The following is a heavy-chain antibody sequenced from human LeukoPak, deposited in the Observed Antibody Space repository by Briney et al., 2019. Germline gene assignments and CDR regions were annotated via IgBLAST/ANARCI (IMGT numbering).Heavy chain of an antibody. J-gene: IGHJ6*02. D-gene: IGHD2-15*01. CDR3: HGYCSGGSCPYYYYGMDV. CDR1: GGSISSSSYY. CDR2: IYYSGST. Sequence: SETLSLTCTVSGGSISSSSYYWGWIRQPPGKGLEWIGSIYYSGSTYYNPSLKSRVTISVDTSKNQFSLKLSSVTAADTAVYYCHGYCSGGSCPYYYYGMDVWGQGTTVTVSS. V-gene: IGHV4-39*07.